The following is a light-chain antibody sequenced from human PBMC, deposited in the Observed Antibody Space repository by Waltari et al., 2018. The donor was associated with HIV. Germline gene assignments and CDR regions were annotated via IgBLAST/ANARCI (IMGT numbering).Light chain of an antibody. CDR2: NTD. Sequence: QSVLTQPPSSSGTPGQRLTISCSGISSTVGSTTVNWYQHLPGAAPKLLILNTDERPSGVPDRFSGSKSGTSASLAISGLQSEDEADYYCAVWDDSLNAYVFGTGTTVTVL. CDR3: AVWDDSLNAYV. CDR1: SSTVGSTT. J-gene: IGLJ1*01. V-gene: IGLV1-44*01.